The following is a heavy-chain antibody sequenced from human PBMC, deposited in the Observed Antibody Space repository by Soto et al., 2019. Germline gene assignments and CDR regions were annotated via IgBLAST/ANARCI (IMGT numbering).Heavy chain of an antibody. CDR3: VSHRGHDGRHPYFYEYAMDV. Sequence: GGSLRLSCAASGFSFSDRYMDWVRQAPGEGLEWIGRITNKANSYTTNYAASLKGRFAISRDDSKNSVYLHMNNLKIEDTAVYYCVSHRGHDGRHPYFYEYAMDVWGQGTTVTVSS. CDR2: ITNKANSYTT. V-gene: IGHV3-72*01. CDR1: GFSFSDRY. J-gene: IGHJ6*02. D-gene: IGHD5-12*01.